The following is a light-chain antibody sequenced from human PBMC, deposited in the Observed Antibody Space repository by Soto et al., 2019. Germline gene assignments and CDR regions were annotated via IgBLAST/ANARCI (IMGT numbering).Light chain of an antibody. CDR3: QHYGRSPM. V-gene: IGKV3-20*01. CDR2: ATS. CDR1: QSVTSTY. J-gene: IGKJ1*01. Sequence: EIVLTQSPGTLSLSPGERDTLSCRASQSVTSTYLAWYQQRPGQAPRLLLYATSSRAIGVPDRFSGSGSGTDFTLTISRLEPEDFATYYCQHYGRSPMFGQGTKVDIK.